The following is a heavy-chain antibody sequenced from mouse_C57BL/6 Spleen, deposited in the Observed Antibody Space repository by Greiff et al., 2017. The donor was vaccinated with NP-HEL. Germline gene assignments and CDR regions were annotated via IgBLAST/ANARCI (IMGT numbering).Heavy chain of an antibody. CDR3: ASDSGRSAFAD. CDR2: IWGVGST. J-gene: IGHJ3*01. CDR1: GFSLTSYG. Sequence: VQLQESGPGLVAPSQSLSITCTVSGFSLTSYGVDWVRQSPGKGLEWLGVIWGVGSTNYNSALKSRLSISKDNSKSQVFLKMNSLQTDDTAMYYCASDSGRSAFADWGQGTLVTVSA. V-gene: IGHV2-6*01. D-gene: IGHD3-1*01.